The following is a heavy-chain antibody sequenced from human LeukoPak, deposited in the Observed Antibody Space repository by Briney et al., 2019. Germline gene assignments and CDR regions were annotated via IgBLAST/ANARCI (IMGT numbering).Heavy chain of an antibody. J-gene: IGHJ2*01. Sequence: PSQTLSLTCAVSGGSISSGGYSWSWIRQPPGKGLEWIGYIYHSGSTYYNPSLKSRVTISVDRSKNQFSLKLSSVTAADTAVYYCARGGYCSSTSCYLYFDLWGRGTLVTVSS. V-gene: IGHV4-30-2*01. CDR2: IYHSGST. CDR1: GGSISSGGYS. CDR3: ARGGYCSSTSCYLYFDL. D-gene: IGHD2-2*01.